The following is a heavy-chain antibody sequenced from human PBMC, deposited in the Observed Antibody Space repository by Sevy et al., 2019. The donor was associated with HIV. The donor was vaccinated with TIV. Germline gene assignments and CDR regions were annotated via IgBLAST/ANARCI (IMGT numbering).Heavy chain of an antibody. CDR1: GFAFYDYS. Sequence: GGSLRLSCAASGFAFYDYSMSWIRQAPGKGLEWVATLSFGCGKINYADSVKGRFTISIDNSKNSFYLQMDNLRVEDTALYYCAREGCTRPHDYWGQRTRVTVSS. CDR2: LSFGCGKI. J-gene: IGHJ4*02. D-gene: IGHD2-8*01. V-gene: IGHV3-23*01. CDR3: AREGCTRPHDY.